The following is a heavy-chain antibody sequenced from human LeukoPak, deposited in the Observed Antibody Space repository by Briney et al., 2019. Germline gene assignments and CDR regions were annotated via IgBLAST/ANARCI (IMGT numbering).Heavy chain of an antibody. CDR1: GYTFTSYY. D-gene: IGHD3-3*01. CDR2: INPSGGST. Sequence: ASVKVSCKASGYTFTSYYMHWVRQAPGQGLEWMGIINPSGGSTSYAQKFQGRVAMTRDTSTSTVYMELSSLRSEDTAVYYCARTSGVVYGMDVWGQGTTVTVSS. V-gene: IGHV1-46*01. CDR3: ARTSGVVYGMDV. J-gene: IGHJ6*02.